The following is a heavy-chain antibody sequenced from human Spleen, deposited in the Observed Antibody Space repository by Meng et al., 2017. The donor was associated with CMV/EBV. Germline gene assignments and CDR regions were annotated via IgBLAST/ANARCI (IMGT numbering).Heavy chain of an antibody. Sequence: TVSGGSIRSTGDYWGWIRQHPGKGLEWIAYIHYTGSTYYNPSLQSRVNLSVDTTKNQFSLKLGSVTAADTAVYYCARLGSSTLYWFDPWGQGTLVTVSS. D-gene: IGHD2-2*01. V-gene: IGHV4-31*02. CDR2: IHYTGST. CDR1: GGSIRSTGDY. CDR3: ARLGSSTLYWFDP. J-gene: IGHJ5*02.